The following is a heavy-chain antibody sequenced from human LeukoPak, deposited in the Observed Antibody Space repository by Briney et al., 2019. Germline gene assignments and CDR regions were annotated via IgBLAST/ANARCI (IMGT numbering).Heavy chain of an antibody. CDR2: ISAYNGNT. CDR1: GYTFTSYG. Sequence: GASVKVSCKASGYTFTSYGISWVRQAPGQGLEWMGWISAYNGNTDYAQKLQGRVIMTTDTSTSTAYMELRSLRSDDTAVYYCAREYCSSTSCYFDYWGQGTLVTVSS. J-gene: IGHJ4*02. CDR3: AREYCSSTSCYFDY. D-gene: IGHD2-2*01. V-gene: IGHV1-18*01.